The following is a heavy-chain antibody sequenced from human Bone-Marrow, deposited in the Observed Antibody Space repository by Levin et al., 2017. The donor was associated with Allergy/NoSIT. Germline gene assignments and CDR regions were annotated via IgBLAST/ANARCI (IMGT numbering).Heavy chain of an antibody. J-gene: IGHJ4*02. V-gene: IGHV1-46*01. D-gene: IGHD5-24*01. CDR2: INPSGGST. CDR3: ARHRLDGVDGYNYVGCFDY. CDR1: GYTFTGYY. Sequence: GESLKISCKASGYTFTGYYMHWVRQAPGQGPEWMGTINPSGGSTKYAQKFQGRVTMTRDTSTSTVYMELSSLRSEDTAVYYCARHRLDGVDGYNYVGCFDYWGQGTLVTVSS.